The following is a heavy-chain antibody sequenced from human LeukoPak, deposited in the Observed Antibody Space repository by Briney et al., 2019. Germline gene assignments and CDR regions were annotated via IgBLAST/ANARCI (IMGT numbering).Heavy chain of an antibody. J-gene: IGHJ6*02. Sequence: GGSLRLSCAVSGFTFSSYWMSWVRQAPGKGLEWVSVIYSGGSTYYADSVKGRFTISRDNSKNTLYLQMNSLRAEDTAVYYCATTLLGRSGGNVYYGMDVWGQGTTVTVSS. D-gene: IGHD3-10*01. CDR2: IYSGGST. CDR3: ATTLLGRSGGNVYYGMDV. V-gene: IGHV3-53*01. CDR1: GFTFSSYW.